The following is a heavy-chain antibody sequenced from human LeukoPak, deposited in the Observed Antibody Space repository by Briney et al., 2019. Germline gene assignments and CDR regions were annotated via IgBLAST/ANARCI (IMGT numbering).Heavy chain of an antibody. CDR3: ARALSPFRFFDY. CDR1: GFTFSSYE. D-gene: IGHD3-16*01. CDR2: IRYDGSNK. Sequence: GGSLRLSCAASGFTFSSYEMNWVRQAPGKGLEWVAFIRYDGSNKYYADSVKGRFTISRDNSKNTLYLQMNSLRAEGTAVYYCARALSPFRFFDYWGQGTLVTVSS. J-gene: IGHJ4*02. V-gene: IGHV3-30*02.